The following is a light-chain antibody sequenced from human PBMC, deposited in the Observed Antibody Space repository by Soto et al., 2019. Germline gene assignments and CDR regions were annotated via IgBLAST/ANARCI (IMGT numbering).Light chain of an antibody. V-gene: IGKV3-11*01. CDR3: QKRNAWPRNT. CDR2: DIS. J-gene: IGKJ2*01. CDR1: QSVPSY. Sequence: EIVLTQFPATLSLSPGDRATLSCRASQSVPSYLAWYQQKPGQAPRLLVYDISNRATGIPARFTGSGSGTDFTLTISSLGPEESAVYDCQKRNAWPRNTFGQGTKLQI.